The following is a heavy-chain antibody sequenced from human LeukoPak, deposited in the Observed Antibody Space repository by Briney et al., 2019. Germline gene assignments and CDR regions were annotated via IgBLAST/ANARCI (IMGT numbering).Heavy chain of an antibody. J-gene: IGHJ4*02. V-gene: IGHV4-59*01. Sequence: SETLSLTCTVSGGSISSYYWSWIRQPPGKGLEWIGYIYYSGSTNYNPSLKSRVTISVDTSKNQFSLKLSSVTAADTAVYYCARLAVAGISQNFDYWGQGTLVTVSS. CDR2: IYYSGST. D-gene: IGHD6-19*01. CDR1: GGSISSYY. CDR3: ARLAVAGISQNFDY.